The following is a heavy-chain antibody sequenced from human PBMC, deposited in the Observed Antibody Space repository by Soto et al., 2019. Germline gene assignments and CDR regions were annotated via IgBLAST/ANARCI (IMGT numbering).Heavy chain of an antibody. Sequence: ALVKVSCKASGYTFTGYYMHWVRQAPGQGLEWMGWINPNSGGTNYAQKFQGRVTMTRDTSISTAYMELSRLRSDDTAVYYCAREYYYDSSGYRYRYWGQGTLVTVSS. J-gene: IGHJ4*02. CDR2: INPNSGGT. V-gene: IGHV1-2*02. CDR3: AREYYYDSSGYRYRY. D-gene: IGHD3-22*01. CDR1: GYTFTGYY.